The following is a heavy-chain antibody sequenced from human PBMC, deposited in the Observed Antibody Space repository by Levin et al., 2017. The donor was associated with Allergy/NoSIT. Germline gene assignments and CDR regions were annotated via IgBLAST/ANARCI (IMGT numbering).Heavy chain of an antibody. V-gene: IGHV4-30-4*01. J-gene: IGHJ1*01. Sequence: KASETLSLTCTVSGDSINSGDHYWSWVRQAPGKGLEWLGYIYFIGDTYYNPSLKSRLSISADTSKNQFSLKLTSMTAADTAVFYCASRGVTTHFHHWGQGTLVGVSS. D-gene: IGHD2-21*02. CDR3: ASRGVTTHFHH. CDR1: GDSINSGDHY. CDR2: IYFIGDT.